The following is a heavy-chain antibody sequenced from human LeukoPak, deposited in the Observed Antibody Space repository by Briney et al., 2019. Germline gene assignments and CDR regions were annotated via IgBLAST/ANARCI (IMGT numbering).Heavy chain of an antibody. CDR2: ISGSGGST. CDR3: AKANYYDSSGYYSVLRFDY. CDR1: GFTFSSYA. V-gene: IGHV3-23*01. Sequence: GGSLRLSCAASGFTFSSYAMSWVRQAPGKGLEWVSAISGSGGSTYYADSMKGRFTISRDNSKNTLYLQMNSLRAEDTAVYYCAKANYYDSSGYYSVLRFDYWGQGTLVTVSS. J-gene: IGHJ4*02. D-gene: IGHD3-22*01.